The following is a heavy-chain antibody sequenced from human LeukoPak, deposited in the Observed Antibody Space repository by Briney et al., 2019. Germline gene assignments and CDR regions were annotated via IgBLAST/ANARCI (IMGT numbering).Heavy chain of an antibody. J-gene: IGHJ3*02. D-gene: IGHD3-22*01. V-gene: IGHV4-61*02. CDR2: IYSPGTN. CDR1: AGSINSGDYY. Sequence: SQTLSLTCTVSAGSINSGDYYWRWIRQPAGKGLEWIGRIYSPGTNYNYNPSLKSRVTISIDTSKNQFSLKLTSVTAADTAVYYCARGIGTSYDSSRDAFDIWGQGTMVTV. CDR3: ARGIGTSYDSSRDAFDI.